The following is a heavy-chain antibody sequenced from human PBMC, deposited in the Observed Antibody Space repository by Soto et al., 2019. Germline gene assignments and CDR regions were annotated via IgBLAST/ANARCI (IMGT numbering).Heavy chain of an antibody. CDR3: ARDDLG. J-gene: IGHJ4*02. CDR1: GFTFSSYA. CDR2: ISSSSSYT. D-gene: IGHD7-27*01. V-gene: IGHV3-48*04. Sequence: EVQLLESGGGLVQPGGSLRLSCAASGFTFSSYAMTWVRQAPGKGLEWVSYISSSSSYTNYADSVKGRFTISRDNAKNSLYLQMNSLRAEDTAVYYCARDDLGWGQGTLVTVSS.